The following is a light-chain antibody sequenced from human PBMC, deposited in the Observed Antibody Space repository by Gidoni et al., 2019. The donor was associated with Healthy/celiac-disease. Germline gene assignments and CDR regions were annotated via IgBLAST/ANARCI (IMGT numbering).Light chain of an antibody. J-gene: IGKJ1*01. CDR3: QQYYSTPRT. V-gene: IGKV4-1*01. CDR2: CAS. CDR1: QSVLYSSNNKKD. Sequence: DIAMTQSPDPLAVSLGERATINCKSSQSVLYSSNNKKDLAWYQQKPGQPPKLLIYCASTRESGIPDRFSGSGSGTDFTLTISSLQAEDVAVYYCQQYYSTPRTFGQGTKVEIK.